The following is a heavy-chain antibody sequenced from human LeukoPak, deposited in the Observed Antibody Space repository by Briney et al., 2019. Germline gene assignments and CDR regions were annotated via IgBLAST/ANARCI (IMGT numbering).Heavy chain of an antibody. Sequence: SETLSLTCAIYGGSFSGYYWGWIRQPPGKGLEWIGSIYYSGSTYHNPSLKSRVTISVDTSKNQFSLRLSSVTAADTAVYYCARLPTVTFFDYWGQGTLVTVSS. CDR2: IYYSGST. J-gene: IGHJ4*02. CDR1: GGSFSGYY. D-gene: IGHD4-17*01. V-gene: IGHV4-39*01. CDR3: ARLPTVTFFDY.